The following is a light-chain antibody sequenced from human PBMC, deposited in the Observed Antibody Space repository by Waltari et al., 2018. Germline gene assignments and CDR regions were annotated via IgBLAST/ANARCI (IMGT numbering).Light chain of an antibody. J-gene: IGLJ1*01. CDR2: EVS. CDR3: SSYAGSNNYV. Sequence: QSALTQPPSASGSPGQSVTISCTGTSSHDGGYNNVSWYQQHPGKAPKLMIYEVSKRPSGVPDRFSGSKSGNTASLTVSGLQAEDEADYYCSSYAGSNNYVFGTGTKVTVL. CDR1: SSHDGGYNN. V-gene: IGLV2-8*01.